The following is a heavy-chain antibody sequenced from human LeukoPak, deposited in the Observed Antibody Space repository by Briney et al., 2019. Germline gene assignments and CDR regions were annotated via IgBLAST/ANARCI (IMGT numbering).Heavy chain of an antibody. CDR3: AREGNLNWFDP. Sequence: SGKVSCSASGATFSIYAISWVRQAPGQGLEWMGGIIPIFGTANSAQKFQSRVTITADDSTSTDYMELSSLSSEDTAVYYCAREGNLNWFDPWGQGTLVTVSS. CDR2: IIPIFGTA. D-gene: IGHD1-14*01. CDR1: GATFSIYA. V-gene: IGHV1-69*01. J-gene: IGHJ5*02.